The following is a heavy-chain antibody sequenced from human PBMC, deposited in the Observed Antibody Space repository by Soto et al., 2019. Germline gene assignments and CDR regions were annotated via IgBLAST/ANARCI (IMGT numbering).Heavy chain of an antibody. D-gene: IGHD5-12*01. CDR1: GGSISSYY. CDR2: IYYSGST. V-gene: IGHV4-59*01. CDR3: ARASYSGYDWGLRDYYYYRMDV. J-gene: IGHJ6*02. Sequence: SETLSLTCTVSGGSISSYYWSWIRQPPGKGLEWIGYIYYSGSTNYNPSLKSRVTISVDTSKNQFSLKLSSVTAADTAVYYCARASYSGYDWGLRDYYYYRMDVWGQGTTVTVSS.